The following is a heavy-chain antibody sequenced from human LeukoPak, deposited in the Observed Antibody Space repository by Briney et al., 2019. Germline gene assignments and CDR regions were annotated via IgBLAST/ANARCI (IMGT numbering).Heavy chain of an antibody. V-gene: IGHV3-21*01. Sequence: KPGGSLRLSCAASGFTFSSYSMNSVRQAPGKGLEWVSSISSSSSYIYYADSVKGRFTISRDNAKNSLYLQMNSLRAEDTAVYYCASHTGRYYYGSGSYYFDYWGQGTLVTVSS. CDR1: GFTFSSYS. J-gene: IGHJ4*02. D-gene: IGHD3-10*01. CDR3: ASHTGRYYYGSGSYYFDY. CDR2: ISSSSSYI.